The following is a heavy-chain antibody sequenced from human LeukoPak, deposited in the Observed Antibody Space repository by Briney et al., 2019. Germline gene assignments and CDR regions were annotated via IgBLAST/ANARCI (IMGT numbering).Heavy chain of an antibody. CDR3: ARVERYTSSGPTDP. CDR1: GGSISSYY. D-gene: IGHD6-13*01. V-gene: IGHV4-39*07. CDR2: IYYSGTT. J-gene: IGHJ5*02. Sequence: RSSETLSLTCTVSGGSISSYYWVWIRQPPGKGLEWIGSIYYSGTTYYNPSLKSRVTISVDTSKNQFSLQLSSVTAADTAVYYCARVERYTSSGPTDPWGQGTLVTVSS.